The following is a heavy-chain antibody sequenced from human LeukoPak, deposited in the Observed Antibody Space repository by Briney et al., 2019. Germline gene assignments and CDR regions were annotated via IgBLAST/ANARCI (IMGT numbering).Heavy chain of an antibody. J-gene: IGHJ5*02. CDR2: ISSDGTRT. Sequence: PGGSLRLSCAASGFTFTSYWMNWVRQVPGKGLFWVSRISSDGTRTAYADSVKGRFTISRDNAKNTVYLQMNSLRAEDTALYYCARECSRHEILTGYLNWFDPWGQGTLVTVSS. CDR3: ARECSRHEILTGYLNWFDP. D-gene: IGHD3-9*01. CDR1: GFTFTSYW. V-gene: IGHV3-74*01.